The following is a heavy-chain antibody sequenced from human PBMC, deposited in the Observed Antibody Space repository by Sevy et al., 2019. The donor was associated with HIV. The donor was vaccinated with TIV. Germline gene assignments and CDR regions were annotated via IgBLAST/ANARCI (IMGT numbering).Heavy chain of an antibody. CDR1: GGSISGYY. V-gene: IGHV4-59*01. D-gene: IGHD3-22*01. CDR3: ATRKGYYDGSGYYDY. Sequence: SETLSLTCTVSGGSISGYYWSWIRQPPGKGLEYIGYIYYTGSTNYNPSLKSRVTISVDTSKNQFSLQLSSVTAADTAVYYCATRKGYYDGSGYYDYWGQGILVTVPS. CDR2: IYYTGST. J-gene: IGHJ4*02.